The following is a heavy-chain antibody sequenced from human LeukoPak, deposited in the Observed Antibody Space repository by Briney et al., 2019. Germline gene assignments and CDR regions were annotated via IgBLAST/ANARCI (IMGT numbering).Heavy chain of an antibody. J-gene: IGHJ3*01. CDR3: ARSNPNRNALDL. Sequence: GGSLRLSCAASGFTLNSYLMSWVRQAPGGGVEGVANIEKDGSEESYLDSVKGRFTVSRDNAKNSLFLQMNSLRGEDTAVYYCARSNPNRNALDLWGQGTMVTISS. CDR1: GFTLNSYL. CDR2: IEKDGSEE. V-gene: IGHV3-7*01. D-gene: IGHD1-14*01.